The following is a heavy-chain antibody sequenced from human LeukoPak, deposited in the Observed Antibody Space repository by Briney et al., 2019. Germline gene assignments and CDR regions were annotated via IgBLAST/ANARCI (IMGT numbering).Heavy chain of an antibody. CDR2: ISSSSSNT. V-gene: IGHV3-11*05. CDR3: ARAGHGGSLFINY. CDR1: GFTFSDYY. J-gene: IGHJ4*02. D-gene: IGHD2-15*01. Sequence: GGSLRLSCAASGFTFSDYYMSWIRQAPGKGLEWVSYISSSSSNTNYADSVKGRFTISRDNAKNSLYLQMNSLKAEDTAVYYCARAGHGGSLFINYWGRGTLLTVSS.